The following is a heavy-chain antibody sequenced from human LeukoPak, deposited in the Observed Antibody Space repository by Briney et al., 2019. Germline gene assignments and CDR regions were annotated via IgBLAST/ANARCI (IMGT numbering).Heavy chain of an antibody. CDR2: IDPSDSYT. D-gene: IGHD2-8*01. CDR1: GYSFINYW. V-gene: IGHV5-10-1*01. CDR3: ARRYCTTGVCYTPYFDC. Sequence: GESLKISSNGSGYSFINYWISWVRQMPGKGLEWMGRIDPSDSYTNYSPSFQGHVTISADKSISTAYLQWSSLKASDTATYYCARRYCTTGVCYTPYFDCWGQGTLVTVSS. J-gene: IGHJ4*02.